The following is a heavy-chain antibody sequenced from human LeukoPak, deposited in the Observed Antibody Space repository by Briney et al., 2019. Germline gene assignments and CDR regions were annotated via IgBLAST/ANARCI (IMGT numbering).Heavy chain of an antibody. CDR1: GFTFSSYW. CDR2: INTDGSST. CDR3: ARDGYCSSTSCYKVAFDI. V-gene: IGHV3-74*01. D-gene: IGHD2-2*03. Sequence: GGSLRLSWAAAGFTFSSYWMHWVRQAPGKGLVWVSRINTDGSSTSYADSVKGRFTISRDNAKNTLYLQMNSLRAEDTAVYYCARDGYCSSTSCYKVAFDIWGQGTMVTVSS. J-gene: IGHJ3*02.